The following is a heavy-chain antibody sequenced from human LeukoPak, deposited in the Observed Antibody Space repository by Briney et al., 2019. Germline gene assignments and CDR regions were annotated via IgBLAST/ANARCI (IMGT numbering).Heavy chain of an antibody. V-gene: IGHV1-8*01. CDR2: MNPNSGNT. J-gene: IGHJ5*02. Sequence: ASVKVSCKASGYTFTSYDINWVRQATGQGLEWMGWMNPNSGNTGYAQKFQGRVTMTRNTSISTAYMELSRLRSDDTAVYYCARGGLGGETPTLDPWGQGTLVTVSS. D-gene: IGHD3-16*01. CDR3: ARGGLGGETPTLDP. CDR1: GYTFTSYD.